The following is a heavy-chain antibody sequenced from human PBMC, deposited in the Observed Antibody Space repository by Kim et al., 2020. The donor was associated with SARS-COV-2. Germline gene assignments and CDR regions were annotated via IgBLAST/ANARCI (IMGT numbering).Heavy chain of an antibody. CDR2: IIPIFGTA. J-gene: IGHJ6*02. CDR3: ARTLYSSSWYYYYYGMHV. Sequence: SVKVSCKASGGTFSSYAISWVRQAPGQGLEWMGGIIPIFGTANYAQKFQGRVTITADESTSTAYMELSSLRSEDTAVYYCARTLYSSSWYYYYYGMHVWGQGTTVTVSS. CDR1: GGTFSSYA. D-gene: IGHD6-13*01. V-gene: IGHV1-69*13.